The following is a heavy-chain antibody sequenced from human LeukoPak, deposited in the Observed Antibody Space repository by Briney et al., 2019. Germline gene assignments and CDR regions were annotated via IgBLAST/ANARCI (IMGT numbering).Heavy chain of an antibody. CDR2: FDPEDGET. CDR1: GYTLTELS. J-gene: IGHJ4*02. D-gene: IGHD2-2*01. CDR3: ATAKPGDIVVVPAAMPFDY. Sequence: ASVKVSYKVSGYTLTELSMHWVRQAPGKGLEWMGGFDPEDGETIYAQKFRGRVTMTEDTSTDTAYMELSSLRSEDTAVYYCATAKPGDIVVVPAAMPFDYWGQGTLVTVSS. V-gene: IGHV1-24*01.